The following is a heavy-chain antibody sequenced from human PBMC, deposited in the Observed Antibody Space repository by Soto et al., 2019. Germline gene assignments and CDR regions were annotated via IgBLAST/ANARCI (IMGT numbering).Heavy chain of an antibody. V-gene: IGHV1-18*01. CDR2: ISAYNGNT. CDR3: ASSLGYYYDSSGYYLRY. CDR1: GYTFTSYG. Sequence: QVQLVQSGAEVKKPGASVKVSCKASGYTFTSYGISWVRQAPGQGLEWMGWISAYNGNTNYAQKLQGRVTMTTDTTTSTAYMELRSLRSDDTAVYYCASSLGYYYDSSGYYLRYWGQGTLVTVSS. J-gene: IGHJ4*02. D-gene: IGHD3-22*01.